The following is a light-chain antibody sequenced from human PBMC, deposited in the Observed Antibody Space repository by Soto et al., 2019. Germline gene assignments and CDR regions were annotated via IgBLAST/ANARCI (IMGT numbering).Light chain of an antibody. CDR1: QSVGSN. CDR3: QQYNNWPRT. V-gene: IGKV3-15*01. CDR2: AAS. Sequence: EVVLTQSPATLSVSPGERVTLSCRASQSVGSNLAWFQQKPGQAPRLLMYAASTRPTSIAARFSGSGSGTDFILTITSLQSEDSGVYYCQQYNNWPRTFGQGTKVDIK. J-gene: IGKJ1*01.